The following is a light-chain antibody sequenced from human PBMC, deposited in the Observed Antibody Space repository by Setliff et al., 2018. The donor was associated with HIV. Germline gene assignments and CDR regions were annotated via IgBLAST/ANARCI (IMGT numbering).Light chain of an antibody. CDR1: SSDVGGYNY. V-gene: IGLV2-14*01. CDR3: SSYTIGNTLP. J-gene: IGLJ1*01. CDR2: EVS. Sequence: ALAQPASVSGSPGQSITISCTGTSSDVGGYNYVSWYQQHPGKAPKLIIYEVSNRPSGISNRFSGSKSGNTASLTISGLQAEDEADYYCSSYTIGNTLPFGTGTKVTVL.